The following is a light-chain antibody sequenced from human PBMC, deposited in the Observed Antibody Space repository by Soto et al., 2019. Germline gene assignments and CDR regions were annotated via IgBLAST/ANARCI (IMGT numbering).Light chain of an antibody. Sequence: EAVLTQSPGTLSLSPGERTTLSCRASQSVSSSYLAWYQQKPGQAPRLLIYAASSRATGIPDRFSGSGSGTDFTLTISRLEPEDFAVDDCQQYDSSRWTFGQGIKVDIK. CDR3: QQYDSSRWT. J-gene: IGKJ1*01. V-gene: IGKV3-20*01. CDR2: AAS. CDR1: QSVSSSY.